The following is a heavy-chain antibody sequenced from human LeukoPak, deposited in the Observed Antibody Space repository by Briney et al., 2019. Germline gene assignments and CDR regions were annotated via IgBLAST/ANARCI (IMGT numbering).Heavy chain of an antibody. CDR1: GGTFSSYA. Sequence: SVKVSCKASGGTFSSYAISWVRQAPGQGLEWMGGIIPIFGTANYAQKFQGRVTITTDESTSTAYMELSSLRSEDTAVYYCARGRVGATTTLYYYYYMDVWGKGTTVTVSS. D-gene: IGHD1-26*01. V-gene: IGHV1-69*05. CDR2: IIPIFGTA. J-gene: IGHJ6*03. CDR3: ARGRVGATTTLYYYYYMDV.